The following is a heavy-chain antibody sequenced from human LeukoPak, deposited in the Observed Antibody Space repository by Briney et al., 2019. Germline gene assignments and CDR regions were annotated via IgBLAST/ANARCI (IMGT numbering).Heavy chain of an antibody. CDR2: INPNSGGT. V-gene: IGHV1-2*02. Sequence: ASVKVSCKASGYTFTGYYMHWVRQAPGQGLEWMGWINPNSGGTNYAQKFQGRVTMTRDTSISTAYMELRSLRSDDTAVYYCARGQANRLLWVGQLLSNINPLDYWGQGTLVIVSS. CDR3: ARGQANRLLWVGQLLSNINPLDY. D-gene: IGHD3-10*01. J-gene: IGHJ4*02. CDR1: GYTFTGYY.